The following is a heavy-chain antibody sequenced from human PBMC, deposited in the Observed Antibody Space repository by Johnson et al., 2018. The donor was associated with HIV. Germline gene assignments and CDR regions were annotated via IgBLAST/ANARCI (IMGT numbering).Heavy chain of an antibody. J-gene: IGHJ3*02. V-gene: IGHV3-15*01. CDR3: TALWAAAGDAFDI. Sequence: VQLVESGGGLVKPGGSLRLSCAASGFTFSNAWMSWVRQAPGKGLEWVGRIKSKTDGGTTDYAAPVKGRFTISRDDSKNTLYLQMNSLKREDTAVYYCTALWAAAGDAFDIWGQGTMVTVSS. D-gene: IGHD6-13*01. CDR1: GFTFSNAW. CDR2: IKSKTDGGTT.